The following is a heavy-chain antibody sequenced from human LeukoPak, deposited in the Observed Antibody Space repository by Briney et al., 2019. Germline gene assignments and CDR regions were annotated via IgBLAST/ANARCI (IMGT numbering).Heavy chain of an antibody. J-gene: IGHJ3*02. D-gene: IGHD3-22*01. CDR2: IWYDGSNK. V-gene: IGHV3-33*01. CDR3: ARGGDTSGYYPDAFDI. Sequence: GGSLRLSWAAAGSTFSRHGMRWVRQGPGKGLEWVAAIWYDGSNKYYGDSVKGRFTISRDNSKNTLYLQMNSLRADDTAVYYCARGGDTSGYYPDAFDIWGQGTMVTVSS. CDR1: GSTFSRHG.